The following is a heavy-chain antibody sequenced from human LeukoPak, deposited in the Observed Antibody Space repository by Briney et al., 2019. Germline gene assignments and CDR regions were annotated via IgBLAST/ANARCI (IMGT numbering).Heavy chain of an antibody. J-gene: IGHJ6*03. D-gene: IGHD6-19*01. V-gene: IGHV1-24*01. CDR3: ARDGQWLAPKYYYYMDV. Sequence: GASVKVSCKVSGYTLTELSMHWVRQAPGKGLEWMGGFDPEDGETIYAQKFQGRVTMTEDTSTDTAYMELSSLRSEDMAVYYCARDGQWLAPKYYYYMDVWGKGTTVTVSS. CDR1: GYTLTELS. CDR2: FDPEDGET.